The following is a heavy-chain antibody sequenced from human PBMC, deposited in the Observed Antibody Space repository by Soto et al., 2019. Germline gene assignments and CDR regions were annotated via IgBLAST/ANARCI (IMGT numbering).Heavy chain of an antibody. D-gene: IGHD3-9*01. V-gene: IGHV3-11*06. J-gene: IGHJ4*02. CDR1: GGKCDDYC. Sequence: GGSMRVWWGAAGGKCDDYCGSWISKDTGKGLEYIAYISSLNHYNNYADSVKGRFTISIDNAKNSLQLQMSSLRSEDTAVYYCARLVSRRYFDSWGRGTLVTVSS. CDR3: ARLVSRRYFDS. CDR2: ISSLNHYN.